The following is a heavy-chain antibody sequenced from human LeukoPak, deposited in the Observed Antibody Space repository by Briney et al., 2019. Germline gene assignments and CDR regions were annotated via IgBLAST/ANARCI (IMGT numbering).Heavy chain of an antibody. V-gene: IGHV3-73*01. D-gene: IGHD3-22*01. CDR1: GFTFSGSA. CDR2: IRSKANSYAT. Sequence: AGGSLRLSCAASGFTFSGSAMHWVRQASGKGLEWVGRIRSKANSYATAYAASVKGRFTISRDDSKNTAYLQMNSLKTEDTAVYYCTSPRYYYDSGSDAFDIWGQGTMVTVSS. CDR3: TSPRYYYDSGSDAFDI. J-gene: IGHJ3*02.